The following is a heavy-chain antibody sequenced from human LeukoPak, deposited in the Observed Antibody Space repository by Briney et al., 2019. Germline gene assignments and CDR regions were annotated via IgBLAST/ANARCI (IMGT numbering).Heavy chain of an antibody. D-gene: IGHD6-6*01. CDR3: VLVPKSSSIADVSFDY. CDR1: GFTFSSYS. CDR2: FSSSSSYI. J-gene: IGHJ4*02. Sequence: GGSLRLSCAASGFTFSSYSMNWVRQAPGKGLEWVSSFSSSSSYIYYADSVKGRFTISRDNAKNSLYLQMNSLRAEDTAVYYCVLVPKSSSIADVSFDYWGQGTLVTVSS. V-gene: IGHV3-21*01.